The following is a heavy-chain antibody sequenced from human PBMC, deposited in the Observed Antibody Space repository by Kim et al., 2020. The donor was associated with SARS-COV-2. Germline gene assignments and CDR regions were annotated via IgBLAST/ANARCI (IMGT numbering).Heavy chain of an antibody. D-gene: IGHD6-13*01. CDR2: MNPNSGNT. J-gene: IGHJ5*02. V-gene: IGHV1-8*01. Sequence: ASVKVSCKASGYTFTSYDINWVRQATGQGLEWMGWMNPNSGNTGYAQKFQGRVTMTRNTSISTAYMELSSLRSEDTAVYYCARGLGSSWSLQGGGWFDPWGQGTLVTVSS. CDR1: GYTFTSYD. CDR3: ARGLGSSWSLQGGGWFDP.